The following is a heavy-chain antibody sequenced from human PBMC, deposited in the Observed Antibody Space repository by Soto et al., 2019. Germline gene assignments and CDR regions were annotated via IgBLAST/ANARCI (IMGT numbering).Heavy chain of an antibody. CDR2: LYDVDGS. J-gene: IGHJ3*01. Sequence: DVQLVESGGGLIQPGESLRLSCAAFGLTISGKKYVAWVRQAPGKWLEWVSALYDVDGSFYADSVTGRFTTSSDSSKNTVYLQMNDLRPDDTAVYYCETWHEREHAFDVWGQGTTVTISS. CDR3: ETWHEREHAFDV. D-gene: IGHD1-1*01. V-gene: IGHV3-53*01. CDR1: GLTISGKKY.